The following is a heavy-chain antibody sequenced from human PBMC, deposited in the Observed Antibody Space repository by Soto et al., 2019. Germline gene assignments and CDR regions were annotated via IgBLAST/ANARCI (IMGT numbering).Heavy chain of an antibody. CDR2: ISYDGSNK. D-gene: IGHD1-26*01. Sequence: QVHLVESGGGVVQPGRSLRLSCAASGFTFSNYGMHWVRQAPGKGLEWVAFISYDGSNKYYADSVKGRFTISRDNSKNTLYLQMNSLRAEDTAVYYCAGGKYYFDYCCQGTLVTVSS. CDR3: AGGKYYFDY. CDR1: GFTFSNYG. V-gene: IGHV3-33*01. J-gene: IGHJ4*02.